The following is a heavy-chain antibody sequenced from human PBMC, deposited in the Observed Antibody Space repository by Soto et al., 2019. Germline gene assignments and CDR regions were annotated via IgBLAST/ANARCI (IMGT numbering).Heavy chain of an antibody. J-gene: IGHJ5*02. D-gene: IGHD6-13*01. Sequence: QVQLVQSGAEVKKPGASVKVSCKASGYTFTSYYMHWVRQAPGQGLEWMGTINPSGGSTSYPQKYQGRVTMTRDTSTSTVYMELSSLRSEDTAVYYCARDGLAAAATTAITGWFDPWGQGTLVTVSS. CDR1: GYTFTSYY. CDR3: ARDGLAAAATTAITGWFDP. CDR2: INPSGGST. V-gene: IGHV1-46*01.